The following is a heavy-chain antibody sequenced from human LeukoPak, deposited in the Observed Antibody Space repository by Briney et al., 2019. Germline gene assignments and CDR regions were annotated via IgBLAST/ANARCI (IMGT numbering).Heavy chain of an antibody. Sequence: SGGSLRLSCAASGFTFSSYAMHWVRQAPGRGLEWVAVISYDGSNKYYADSVKGRFTISRDNSKNTLYLQMNSLRAEDTAVYYCAKDEGFAWGQGTMVTVSS. CDR1: GFTFSSYA. V-gene: IGHV3-30-3*01. J-gene: IGHJ3*01. CDR2: ISYDGSNK. CDR3: AKDEGFA.